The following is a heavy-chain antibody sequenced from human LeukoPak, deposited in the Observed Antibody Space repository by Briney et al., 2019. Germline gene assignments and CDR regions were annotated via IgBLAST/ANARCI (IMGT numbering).Heavy chain of an antibody. Sequence: SVKVSCKASGGTFSSYAISWMRQAHGQGLEWKGGIIPIFGTANYAQKFQGRVTITADESTSTAYMELSSLRSEDTAVYYYTRLLKPVPDTRGWFDPWGQKTLVTVSS. CDR1: GGTFSSYA. V-gene: IGHV1-69*01. CDR3: TRLLKPVPDTRGWFDP. J-gene: IGHJ5*02. D-gene: IGHD5-18*01. CDR2: IIPIFGTA.